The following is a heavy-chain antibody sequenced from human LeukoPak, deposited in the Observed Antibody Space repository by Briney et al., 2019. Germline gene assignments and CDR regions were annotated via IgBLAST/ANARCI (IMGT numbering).Heavy chain of an antibody. J-gene: IGHJ6*03. CDR2: INPNSGGT. CDR3: ARDPGNCSGGSCYSYYYYYYMDV. CDR1: GYTFTGYY. V-gene: IGHV1-2*02. Sequence: ASVKVSCKASGYTFTGYYMHLVRQAPGQGLEWMGWINPNSGGTNYAQKFQGRVTMTRDTSISTAYMELSRLRSDDTAVYYCARDPGNCSGGSCYSYYYYYYMDVWGKGTTVTVSS. D-gene: IGHD2-15*01.